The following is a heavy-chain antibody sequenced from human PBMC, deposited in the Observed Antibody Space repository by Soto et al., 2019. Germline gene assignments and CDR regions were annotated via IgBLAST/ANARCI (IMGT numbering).Heavy chain of an antibody. V-gene: IGHV1-2*02. J-gene: IGHJ2*01. CDR2: INPHTGDT. CDR3: AGEGGAAPGARREWYLDL. Sequence: QVQLVQSGAEVKKPGASVTVSCKTSGYPLTDFYIHWVRQAPGQGLEWMAWINPHTGDTNTALKFQGRVTMTRETSINTAFMELTRLSSDDTDVYYCAGEGGAAPGARREWYLDLWGRGTLVSVSS. CDR1: GYPLTDFY. D-gene: IGHD6-25*01.